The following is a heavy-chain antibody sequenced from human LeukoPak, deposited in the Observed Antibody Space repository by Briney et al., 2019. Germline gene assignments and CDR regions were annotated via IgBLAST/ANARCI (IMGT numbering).Heavy chain of an antibody. Sequence: PGESLKISCKGSGYSFTSYWIGWVRQMPGKGLERMGIIYPGDSDTRYSPSFQGQVTISADKSISTAYLQWSSLKASDTAMYYCARLVGIAASPGAFDIWGQGTMVTVSS. CDR1: GYSFTSYW. CDR2: IYPGDSDT. J-gene: IGHJ3*02. D-gene: IGHD6-13*01. CDR3: ARLVGIAASPGAFDI. V-gene: IGHV5-51*01.